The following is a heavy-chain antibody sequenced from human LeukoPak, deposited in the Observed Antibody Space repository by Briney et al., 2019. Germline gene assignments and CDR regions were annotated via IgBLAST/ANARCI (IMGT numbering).Heavy chain of an antibody. CDR3: ARDRRPAVAGIEMGFDP. CDR2: IYYSGST. Sequence: SQTLSLTCTVSGGSISSGGYYWSWIRQHLGKGLEWIGYIYYSGSTYYNPSLKSRVTISVDTSKNQFSLKLSSVTAADTAVYYCARDRRPAVAGIEMGFDPWGQGTLVTVSS. J-gene: IGHJ5*02. CDR1: GGSISSGGYY. D-gene: IGHD6-19*01. V-gene: IGHV4-31*03.